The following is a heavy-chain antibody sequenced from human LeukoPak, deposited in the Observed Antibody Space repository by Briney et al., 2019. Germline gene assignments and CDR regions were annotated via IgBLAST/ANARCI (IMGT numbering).Heavy chain of an antibody. CDR1: GFTFRFHG. Sequence: GGSLRLSCAASGFTFRFHGMNWVRQAPGKGLEWVSGISGSGGSTYHLDSVKGRFTISRDNSKNTLYLQMNSLRAEDTAVYYCAKSDGYYDSAHDSWGQGTLVTVSS. D-gene: IGHD3-22*01. V-gene: IGHV3-23*01. CDR2: ISGSGGST. CDR3: AKSDGYYDSAHDS. J-gene: IGHJ4*02.